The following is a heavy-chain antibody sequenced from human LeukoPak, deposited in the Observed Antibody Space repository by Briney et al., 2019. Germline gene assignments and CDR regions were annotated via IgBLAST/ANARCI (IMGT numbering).Heavy chain of an antibody. Sequence: GASVKVSCKVSGYTLTELSMHWVRQAPGKGLEWMGGFGPEDGETIYAQKFQGRVTMTEDTSTDTAYMELSSLRSEDTAVYYCATPPSIAADYGMDVWGQGTTVTVSS. CDR2: FGPEDGET. CDR1: GYTLTELS. D-gene: IGHD6-13*01. J-gene: IGHJ6*02. V-gene: IGHV1-24*01. CDR3: ATPPSIAADYGMDV.